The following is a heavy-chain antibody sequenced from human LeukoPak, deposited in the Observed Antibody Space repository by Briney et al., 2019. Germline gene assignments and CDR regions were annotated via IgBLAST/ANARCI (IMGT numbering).Heavy chain of an antibody. D-gene: IGHD3-10*01. CDR2: IRYDGNDK. CDR3: AKGLMRDRWFGES. CDR1: GFTFSYYG. J-gene: IGHJ5*02. Sequence: PGGSLRLSCAASGFTFSYYGMHWVRQAPGKGLEWVAFIRYDGNDKFYAESVKGRFTISRDTSRNTLYLQMNSPRPEDTAVYYCAKGLMRDRWFGESWGQGTLVTVSS. V-gene: IGHV3-30*02.